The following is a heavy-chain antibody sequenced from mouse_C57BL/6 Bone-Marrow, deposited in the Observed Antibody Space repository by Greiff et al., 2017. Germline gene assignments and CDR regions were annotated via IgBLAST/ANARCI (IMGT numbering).Heavy chain of an antibody. Sequence: VQLQQPGAELVRPGSSVKLSCKASGYTFTSYWMHWVKQRPIQGLEWIGNIDPSDSATHYNQKFKDKATLTVDKSSSTAYMQLSILTSEDSAVYYCARDLFYYGNYLFYAMDYWGQGTSVTVSS. CDR1: GYTFTSYW. CDR3: ARDLFYYGNYLFYAMDY. J-gene: IGHJ4*01. V-gene: IGHV1-52*01. CDR2: IDPSDSAT. D-gene: IGHD2-1*01.